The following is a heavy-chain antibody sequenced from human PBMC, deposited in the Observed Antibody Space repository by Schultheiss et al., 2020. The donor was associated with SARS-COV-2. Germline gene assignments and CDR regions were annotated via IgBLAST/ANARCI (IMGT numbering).Heavy chain of an antibody. CDR2: IWYDGSNK. Sequence: GESLKISCAASGFTFSSYGMHWVRQAPGKGLEWVAVIWYDGSNKYYADSVKGRFTISRDNSKNTMYLQMNSLRAEDTAVYYCAREGGNSSGSFDYWGQGALVTVSS. J-gene: IGHJ4*02. D-gene: IGHD3-10*01. V-gene: IGHV3-33*01. CDR1: GFTFSSYG. CDR3: AREGGNSSGSFDY.